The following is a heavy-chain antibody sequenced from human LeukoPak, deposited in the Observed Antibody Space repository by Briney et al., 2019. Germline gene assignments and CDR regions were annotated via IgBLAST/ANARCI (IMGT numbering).Heavy chain of an antibody. Sequence: ASVKVSCKASGYTFTSYYMHWVRQAPGQGLEWMGIINPSGGSTSYAQKFQGRVTMTRDTSTSTVYMELSSLRSEDTAVYYCARDSGLGELWFGECPTGFDYWGQGTLVTVSS. V-gene: IGHV1-46*01. CDR1: GYTFTSYY. CDR2: INPSGGST. J-gene: IGHJ4*02. CDR3: ARDSGLGELWFGECPTGFDY. D-gene: IGHD3-10*01.